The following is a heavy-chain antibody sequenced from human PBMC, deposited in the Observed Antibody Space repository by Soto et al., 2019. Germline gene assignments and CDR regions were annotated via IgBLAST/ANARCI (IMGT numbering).Heavy chain of an antibody. D-gene: IGHD1-7*01. CDR3: ARDGIGGTDFRGYLDY. V-gene: IGHV3-30*02. J-gene: IGHJ4*02. CDR1: GFIFSGYG. CDR2: IRYDGSNE. Sequence: QVQLVESGGGVVQPGGSLRLSCAVPGFIFSGYGMHWVRQAPGKGLEWVAIIRYDGSNEDYADSVKGRFTISRDNSKSTLYLQMNSLRAEDTAMYYCARDGIGGTDFRGYLDYWGQGTLVTVSS.